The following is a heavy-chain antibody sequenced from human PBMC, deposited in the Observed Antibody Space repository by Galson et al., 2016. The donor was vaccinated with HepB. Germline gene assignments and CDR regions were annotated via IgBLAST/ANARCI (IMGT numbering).Heavy chain of an antibody. D-gene: IGHD6-6*01. Sequence: ETLSLTCTVSGASINNFYWNWVRQAPGKGLQWIGYISWTGNTNYNPSLESRVAISIDKSKSQFSLNLTSVTAADTAVYYCARSIAAQYFDSWGQGPLVTVSS. V-gene: IGHV4-59*01. CDR2: ISWTGNT. CDR3: ARSIAAQYFDS. CDR1: GASINNFY. J-gene: IGHJ4*02.